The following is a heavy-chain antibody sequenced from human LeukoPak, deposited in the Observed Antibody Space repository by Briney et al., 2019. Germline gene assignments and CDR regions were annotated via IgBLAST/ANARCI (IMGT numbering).Heavy chain of an antibody. V-gene: IGHV4-34*01. CDR3: AGYCSGDWFDP. CDR1: GGSFSGYY. J-gene: IGHJ5*02. Sequence: SETLSLTCAVYGGSFSGYYWSWIRQPPGKGLERIGEINHSGSTNYNPSLKSRVTISVDTSKNQFSLKLSSVTAADTAVYYCAGYCSGDWFDPWGQGTLVTVSS. CDR2: INHSGST. D-gene: IGHD2-15*01.